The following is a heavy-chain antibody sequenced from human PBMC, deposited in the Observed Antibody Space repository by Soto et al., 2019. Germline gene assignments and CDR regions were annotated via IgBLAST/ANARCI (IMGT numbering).Heavy chain of an antibody. CDR2: IIPIFGTA. D-gene: IGHD3-10*01. CDR3: ARDTTGFGSGSYYLISYYGMDV. Sequence: ASVKVSCKASGGTFSSSAISWVRQAPGQGLEWMGGIIPIFGTANYAQKFQGRVTITADESTSTAYMELSSLRSEDTAVYYCARDTTGFGSGSYYLISYYGMDVWGQGTTVTVSS. J-gene: IGHJ6*02. V-gene: IGHV1-69*13. CDR1: GGTFSSSA.